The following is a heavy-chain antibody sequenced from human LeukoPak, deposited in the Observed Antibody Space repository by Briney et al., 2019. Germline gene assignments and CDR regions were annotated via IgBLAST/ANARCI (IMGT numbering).Heavy chain of an antibody. CDR1: GGSISSYY. D-gene: IGHD3-22*01. CDR3: ARGGSYYYDSSGYTAFDI. V-gene: IGHV4-59*01. CDR2: IYYSGST. J-gene: IGHJ3*02. Sequence: PSETLSLTCTVSGGSISSYYWSWIRQPPGKGLEWIGYIYYSGSTNYNPSLKSRVTISVEPSKNQFSLKLSSVTAADTAVYYCARGGSYYYDSSGYTAFDIWGQGTMVTVSS.